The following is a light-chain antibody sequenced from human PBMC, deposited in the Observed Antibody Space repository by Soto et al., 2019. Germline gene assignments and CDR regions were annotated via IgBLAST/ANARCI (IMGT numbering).Light chain of an antibody. CDR3: CSYAGSSTFVV. J-gene: IGLJ2*01. V-gene: IGLV2-23*01. Sequence: QLVLTQPASVSGSPGQSITISCTGTRSDVGSYNLVSWYQQHPGKAPKLMIYEGSNRPSGVSNRFSGSKSGNTASLTISGLQAEDEAEYYCCSYAGSSTFVVFGGGTKLTVL. CDR2: EGS. CDR1: RSDVGSYNL.